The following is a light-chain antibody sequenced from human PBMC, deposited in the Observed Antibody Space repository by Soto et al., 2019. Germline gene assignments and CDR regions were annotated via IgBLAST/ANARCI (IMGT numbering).Light chain of an antibody. CDR3: LQDYGDSWT. CDR2: AAS. V-gene: IGKV1-6*01. Sequence: HMTQSPSSLSASVVEKIIITCRASRDVGSDVSWYQQKPGQAPKLLIYAASNLYTGVPSRFSGSRSGTEFTLTISSLQPEDFASYYCLQDYGDSWTFGQGTKVDI. J-gene: IGKJ1*01. CDR1: RDVGSD.